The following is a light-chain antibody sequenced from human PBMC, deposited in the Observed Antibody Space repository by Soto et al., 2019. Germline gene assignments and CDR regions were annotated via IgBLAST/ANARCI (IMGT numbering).Light chain of an antibody. J-gene: IGKJ4*01. CDR1: QSVLNSSTKRNY. CDR2: WAS. V-gene: IGKV4-1*01. CDR3: QQYHTFPLT. Sequence: DIVMTQSPDSLAVSLGERATTKCKSTQSVLNSSTKRNYIAWYQQKPGQPPKLLIYWASTRDSGVPDRFSGSGSGTDFTLTISSLQAEDVAVYSCQQYHTFPLTFGGGTKVEI.